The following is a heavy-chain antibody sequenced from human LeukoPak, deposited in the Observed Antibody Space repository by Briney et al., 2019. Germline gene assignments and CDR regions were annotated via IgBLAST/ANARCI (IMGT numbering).Heavy chain of an antibody. CDR1: GSSMNNYY. CDR3: ARRARATAGGDYFDY. D-gene: IGHD6-13*01. J-gene: IGHJ4*02. V-gene: IGHV4-59*08. CDR2: TYYTGNI. Sequence: SETLSLTCTVSGSSMNNYYWTWIRQSPGKGLEWIGYTYYTGNINYNPSLRGRVTVSADTSKNQFSLKLNSVTAADTAVYYCARRARATAGGDYFDYWGQGTLVTVSS.